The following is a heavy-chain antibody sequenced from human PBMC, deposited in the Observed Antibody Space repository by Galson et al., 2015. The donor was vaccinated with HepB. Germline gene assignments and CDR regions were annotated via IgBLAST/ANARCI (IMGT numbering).Heavy chain of an antibody. CDR3: ARVREAAAGIDN. J-gene: IGHJ4*02. Sequence: SLRLSCAASGFTFSDYYMSWIRQAPGKGLEWVSYISSSSSYTNYADSVKGRFTISRDNSKNTLYLQMNSLRAEDTAVYYCARVREAAAGIDNWGQGTLVTVSS. CDR2: ISSSSSYT. D-gene: IGHD6-13*01. V-gene: IGHV3-11*06. CDR1: GFTFSDYY.